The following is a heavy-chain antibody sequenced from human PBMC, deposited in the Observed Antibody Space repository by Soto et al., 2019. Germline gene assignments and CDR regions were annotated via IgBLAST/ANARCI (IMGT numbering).Heavy chain of an antibody. V-gene: IGHV3-11*06. J-gene: IGHJ6*02. CDR1: GFTFSDYY. CDR3: ARDPRSSIAARQPYGMDV. CDR2: ISSSSSYT. D-gene: IGHD6-6*01. Sequence: GSLRLSCAASGFTFSDYYMSWIRQAPGKGLEWVSYISSSSSYTNYADSVKGRFTISRDNAKNSLYLQMNSLRAEDTAVYYCARDPRSSIAARQPYGMDVWGQGTTVTVSS.